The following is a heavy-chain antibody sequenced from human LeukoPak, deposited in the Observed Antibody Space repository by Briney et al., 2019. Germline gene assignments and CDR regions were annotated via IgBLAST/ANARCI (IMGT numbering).Heavy chain of an antibody. Sequence: PGGSLRLSCAASGFTFSSYSMNRVRQAPGKGLEWVSSISSSSSYIYYADSVKGRFTISRDNAKNSLYQQMNSLRAEDTAVYYCASPGALARQYFDYWGQGTLVTVSS. CDR1: GFTFSSYS. D-gene: IGHD6-6*01. J-gene: IGHJ4*02. CDR3: ASPGALARQYFDY. CDR2: ISSSSSYI. V-gene: IGHV3-21*01.